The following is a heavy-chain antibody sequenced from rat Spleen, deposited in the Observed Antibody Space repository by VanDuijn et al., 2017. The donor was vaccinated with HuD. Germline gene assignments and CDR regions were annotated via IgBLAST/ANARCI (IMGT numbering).Heavy chain of an antibody. V-gene: IGHV5-31*01. CDR3: TTGTTRHY. CDR1: GFTFNNYW. CDR2: ITNTGGST. Sequence: EVQLVESGRGLVQPGRSLKLSCVASGFTFNNYWMTWIRQAPGKGLEWVASITNTGGSTYYPDSVKGQLTISKDNAKSTLYLQRNSQRSEDTATYYCTTGTTRHYWGQGVMVTVSS. J-gene: IGHJ2*01.